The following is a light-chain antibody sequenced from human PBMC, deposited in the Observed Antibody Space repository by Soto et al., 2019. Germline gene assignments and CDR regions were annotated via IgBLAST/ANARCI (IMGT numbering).Light chain of an antibody. CDR2: TAS. J-gene: IGKJ1*01. CDR1: QSIGIW. V-gene: IGKV1-5*03. CDR3: HQYRDYSWT. Sequence: IQMIQSPSTVSASVGDRVAITCRASQSIGIWLAWYQQKPGKAPRFLIYTASTLLGGVPSRFSGSGSGTEFTLTISSLQPDDFAPYYCHQYRDYSWTFGQGTKVEIK.